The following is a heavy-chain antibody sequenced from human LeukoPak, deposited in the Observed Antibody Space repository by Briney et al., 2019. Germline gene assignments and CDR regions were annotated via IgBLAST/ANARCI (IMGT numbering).Heavy chain of an antibody. J-gene: IGHJ5*02. CDR3: ARGLRYSHGGRNWFDP. D-gene: IGHD4-17*01. V-gene: IGHV4-59*02. CDR1: GASVSSYF. Sequence: SETLSLTCIVSGASVSSYFWSWIRQPPGKGLEYIGNIYYSGSTNYNPSLKSRVTISLDTSKNQFSLKLSSVTAADTAVYYCARGLRYSHGGRNWFDPWGQGTLVTVSS. CDR2: IYYSGST.